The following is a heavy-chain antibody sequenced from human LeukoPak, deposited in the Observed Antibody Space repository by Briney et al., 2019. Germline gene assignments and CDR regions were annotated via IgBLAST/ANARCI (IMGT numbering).Heavy chain of an antibody. Sequence: ASVKVSCKASGYTFTGYYMHWVRQAPGQGLEWMGWINPNSGGTNYAQKFQGRVTMTRDTSISTAYMELSRLRSDDTAVYYCARADSSGWSVNWFDPWGQGTLVTVSS. D-gene: IGHD6-19*01. CDR1: GYTFTGYY. CDR2: INPNSGGT. V-gene: IGHV1-2*02. J-gene: IGHJ5*02. CDR3: ARADSSGWSVNWFDP.